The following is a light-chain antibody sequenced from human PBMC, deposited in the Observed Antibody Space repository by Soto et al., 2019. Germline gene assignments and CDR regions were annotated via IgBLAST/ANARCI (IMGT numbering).Light chain of an antibody. V-gene: IGLV1-47*01. CDR3: AVWDDTLRAVV. Sequence: QSVLTQPPSASGTPGQRITISCSGSSSNIAPNYVSWYQQFPGSAPKLLIFRDNERPSGVPDRFSGSKSGTSASLAISGLRXEDXADYICAVWDDTLRAVVFGGGTKVTV. J-gene: IGLJ2*01. CDR1: SSNIAPNY. CDR2: RDN.